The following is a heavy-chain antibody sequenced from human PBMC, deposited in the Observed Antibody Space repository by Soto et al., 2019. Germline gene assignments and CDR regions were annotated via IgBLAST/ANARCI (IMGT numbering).Heavy chain of an antibody. Sequence: QVQLVQSGAEVKKPGASVKVSCKASGYTFTSYGISWVRKAPGQGLEWMGWISAYNGNTNYAQKLQGRVTMTTDTSTSTAHMQLRSLRSDDTAVYYCARDPVHGSDDSSGYSRDAFDIWGQGTMVTVSS. CDR2: ISAYNGNT. V-gene: IGHV1-18*01. CDR3: ARDPVHGSDDSSGYSRDAFDI. CDR1: GYTFTSYG. D-gene: IGHD3-22*01. J-gene: IGHJ3*02.